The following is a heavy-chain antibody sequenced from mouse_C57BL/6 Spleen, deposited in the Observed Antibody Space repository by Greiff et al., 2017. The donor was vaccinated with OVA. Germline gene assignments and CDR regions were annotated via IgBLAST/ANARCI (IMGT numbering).Heavy chain of an antibody. V-gene: IGHV1-53*01. D-gene: IGHD1-1*01. CDR2: INPSNGGT. CDR1: GYTFTSYW. J-gene: IGHJ3*01. CDR3: AREEIYYYGAFAY. Sequence: QVQLQQPGTELVKPGASVKLSCKDSGYTFTSYWMHWVKQRPGQGLEWIGNINPSNGGTNYNEKFKSKATLTVDKSSSTAYMQLSSLTSEDSAVYYCAREEIYYYGAFAYWGQGTLVTVSA.